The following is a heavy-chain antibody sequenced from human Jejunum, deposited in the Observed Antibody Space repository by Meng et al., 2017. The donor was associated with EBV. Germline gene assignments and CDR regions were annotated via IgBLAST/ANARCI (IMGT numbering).Heavy chain of an antibody. CDR3: AKLTDS. D-gene: IGHD3-16*01. J-gene: IGHJ4*02. CDR2: ISGNGGST. V-gene: IGHV3-23*01. CDR1: GFTFSSST. Sequence: VRLLEAGGGLLRLGGSLCISCAASGFTFSSSTLSWVRQAPGKGLEWVSAISGNGGSTYYADSVKGRFTISRDNSKNTLCLQMNSPRADDTAVYYCAKLTDSWGQGTLVTVSS.